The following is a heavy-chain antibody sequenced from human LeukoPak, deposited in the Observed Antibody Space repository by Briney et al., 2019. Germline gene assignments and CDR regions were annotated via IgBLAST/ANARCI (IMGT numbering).Heavy chain of an antibody. D-gene: IGHD3-10*01. CDR2: IYYSGST. V-gene: IGHV4-59*01. J-gene: IGHJ4*02. CDR3: ARGKEVITMLRGLKPGYYFDY. CDR1: GGSISGYY. Sequence: PSETLSLTCTVSGGSISGYYWSWIRQPPGKGLEWIGYIYYSGSTRYKSSLKSRVTISVDTSKNQFSLKLSSVTAADTAVYYCARGKEVITMLRGLKPGYYFDYWGQGTLVTVSS.